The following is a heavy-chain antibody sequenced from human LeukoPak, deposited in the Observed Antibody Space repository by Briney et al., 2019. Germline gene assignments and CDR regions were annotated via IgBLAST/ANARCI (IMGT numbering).Heavy chain of an antibody. CDR1: GFTFDDYG. D-gene: IGHD3-16*02. Sequence: GGSLRLSCAASGFTFDDYGMSWVRQAPGQGLEWVSGIEWNGGSTSYADSVKGRFTISRDNAKNSLYLQMNSLRAEDTALYYCARDHDYVWGSYRSFDYWGQGTLVTVSS. J-gene: IGHJ4*02. V-gene: IGHV3-20*04. CDR3: ARDHDYVWGSYRSFDY. CDR2: IEWNGGST.